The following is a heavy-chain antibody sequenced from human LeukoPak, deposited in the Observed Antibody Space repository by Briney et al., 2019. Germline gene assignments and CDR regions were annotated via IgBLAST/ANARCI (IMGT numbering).Heavy chain of an antibody. D-gene: IGHD3-22*01. J-gene: IGHJ3*02. Sequence: ASVKLSCKASGYTFTSYYMHWVRQAPGQGLEWMGIINPSGGSTSYAQKFQGRVTMTRDTSTSTVYMELSSLRSEDTAVYYCASHYDSSGYYTHDAFDIWGQGTMVTVSS. CDR3: ASHYDSSGYYTHDAFDI. V-gene: IGHV1-46*01. CDR2: INPSGGST. CDR1: GYTFTSYY.